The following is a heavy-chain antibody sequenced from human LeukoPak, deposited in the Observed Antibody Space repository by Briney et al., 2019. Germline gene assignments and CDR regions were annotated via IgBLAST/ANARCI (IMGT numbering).Heavy chain of an antibody. CDR2: ISSGDYP. J-gene: IGHJ6*03. CDR3: ARDPYSGNYGNYYYYYMDV. D-gene: IGHD1-26*01. CDR1: GFVFSPFG. V-gene: IGHV3-21*01. Sequence: GGSLRLSCAASGFVFSPFGMTWVRQAPGEGLGWVSPISSGDYPSYADSVKGRFTISRDNAKNSLYLQMNSLGPEDTAVYYCARDPYSGNYGNYYYYYMDVWGKGTTVTISS.